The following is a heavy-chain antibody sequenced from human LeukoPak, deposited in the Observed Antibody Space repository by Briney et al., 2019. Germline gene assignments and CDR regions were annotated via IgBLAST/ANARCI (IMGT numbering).Heavy chain of an antibody. CDR3: ARGDYYDSSGYYFLDY. CDR2: IYSGGST. D-gene: IGHD3-22*01. Sequence: GGSXRLSCAASGFTVSSNYMSWVRQAPGKGLEWVSVIYSGGSTYYADSVKGRFTISRDNSKNTLYLQMNSLRAEDTAVYYCARGDYYDSSGYYFLDYWGQGTLVTVSS. V-gene: IGHV3-66*01. J-gene: IGHJ4*02. CDR1: GFTVSSNY.